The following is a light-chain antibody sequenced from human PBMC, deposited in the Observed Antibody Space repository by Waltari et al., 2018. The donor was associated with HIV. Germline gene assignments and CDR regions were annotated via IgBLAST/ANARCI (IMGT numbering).Light chain of an antibody. Sequence: QSALTQPASVSGSPGQSITISCTGTSSDVGSYNLVSWYQQHPGNAPKLMIYEVAKRPSGVSNRFSGSKSGNTASLTISGLQAEDEADYYCCSYAGSSTSIFGGGTKVTVL. CDR1: SSDVGSYNL. J-gene: IGLJ2*01. V-gene: IGLV2-23*02. CDR2: EVA. CDR3: CSYAGSSTSI.